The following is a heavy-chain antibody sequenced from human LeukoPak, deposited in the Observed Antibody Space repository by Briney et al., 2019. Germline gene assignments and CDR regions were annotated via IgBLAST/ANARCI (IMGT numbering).Heavy chain of an antibody. Sequence: GGHLRLSCVASGFTLSSYMMSWVRQAPGKGLEWVSGIRGSAVGTVYSDSVRGRFTISRDRPKNTLYLQMNSLRAEDTAVYYCAKSIYGSGSYYLSIFDYWGQGTLVTVSS. D-gene: IGHD3-10*01. CDR2: IRGSAVGT. CDR3: AKSIYGSGSYYLSIFDY. J-gene: IGHJ4*02. CDR1: GFTLSSYM. V-gene: IGHV3-23*01.